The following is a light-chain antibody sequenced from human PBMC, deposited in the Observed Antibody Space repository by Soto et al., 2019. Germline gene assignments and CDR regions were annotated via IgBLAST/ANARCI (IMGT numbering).Light chain of an antibody. CDR2: KTS. CDR3: QQYDSYSWT. V-gene: IGKV1-5*03. Sequence: DIQMTQSPSTLSASVGDRVTITCRASQSVNTWLAWYQQKPGKAPNLLIYKTSTLESGVPSRFSGSGSGTEFPLTIDSLQSEDFATYYCQQYDSYSWTFGQGTKVEV. CDR1: QSVNTW. J-gene: IGKJ1*01.